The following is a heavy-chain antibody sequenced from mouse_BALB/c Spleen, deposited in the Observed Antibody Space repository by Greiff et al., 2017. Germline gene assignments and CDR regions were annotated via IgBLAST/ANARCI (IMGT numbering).Heavy chain of an antibody. V-gene: IGHV5-6-5*01. Sequence: DVQLVESGGGLVKPGGSLKLSCAASGFTFSSYAMSWVRQTPEKRLEWVASISSGGSTYYPDSVKGRFTISRDNARNILYLQMSSLRSEDTAMYYCARRDYGNRSFYAMDYWGQGTSVTVSS. CDR1: GFTFSSYA. J-gene: IGHJ4*01. CDR2: ISSGGST. D-gene: IGHD2-1*01. CDR3: ARRDYGNRSFYAMDY.